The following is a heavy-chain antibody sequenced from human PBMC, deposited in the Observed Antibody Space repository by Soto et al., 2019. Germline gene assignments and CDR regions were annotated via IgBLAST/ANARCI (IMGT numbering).Heavy chain of an antibody. CDR2: IIPILGIA. CDR1: GGTFSSYT. D-gene: IGHD3-10*01. CDR3: ARDRSNPEPVRGVIISDGAFDY. Sequence: ASVKVSCKASGGTFSSYTISWVRQAPGQGLEWMGRIIPILGIANYAQKFQGRVTITADKSTSTAYMELSSLRSEDTAVYYCARDRSNPEPVRGVIISDGAFDYWGQGTLVTVSS. V-gene: IGHV1-69*04. J-gene: IGHJ4*02.